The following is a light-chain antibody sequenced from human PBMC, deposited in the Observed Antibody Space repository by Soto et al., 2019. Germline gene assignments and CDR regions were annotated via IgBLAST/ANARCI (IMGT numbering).Light chain of an antibody. V-gene: IGLV2-8*01. J-gene: IGLJ1*01. Sequence: QSLLTQPPSASGSAGQSVTISCTVTSSDVGGYNYVSWYQQHPGKAPKLMIYEVNKRPSGVPDRFSGSKSGNTASLTVSGLQAEDEADYYCKSYEGSNIYVFGTGT. CDR3: KSYEGSNIYV. CDR2: EVN. CDR1: SSDVGGYNY.